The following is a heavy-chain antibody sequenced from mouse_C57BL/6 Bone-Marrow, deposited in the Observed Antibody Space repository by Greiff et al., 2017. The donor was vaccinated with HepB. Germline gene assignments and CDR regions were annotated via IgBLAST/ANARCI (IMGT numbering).Heavy chain of an antibody. D-gene: IGHD1-1*01. CDR3: ARHHYYGSSYRYFDV. J-gene: IGHJ1*03. CDR1: GFTFSSYT. V-gene: IGHV5-9*01. CDR2: ISGGGGNT. Sequence: EVKLVESGGGLVKPGGSLKLSCAASGFTFSSYTMSWVRQTPEKRLEWVATISGGGGNTYYPDSVKGRFTISRDNAKNTLYLQMSSLRSEDTSLYYCARHHYYGSSYRYFDVWGTGTTVTVSS.